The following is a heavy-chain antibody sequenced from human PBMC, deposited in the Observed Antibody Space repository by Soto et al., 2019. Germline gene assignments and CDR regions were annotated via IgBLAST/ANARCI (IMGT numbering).Heavy chain of an antibody. D-gene: IGHD3-22*01. CDR3: ASSDMDDGRGYANY. V-gene: IGHV4-59*01. CDR2: IHYSGAT. CDR1: GASITKSF. Sequence: QVQLKESGPGLVKPSETLSLTCSVSGASITKSFWSWIRQSPQKGLEWIAYIHYSGATDYHPSFKSRPTISLAASRAQFSLKLRSVTAADTAVYYCASSDMDDGRGYANYWGQGTLVTVS. J-gene: IGHJ4*02.